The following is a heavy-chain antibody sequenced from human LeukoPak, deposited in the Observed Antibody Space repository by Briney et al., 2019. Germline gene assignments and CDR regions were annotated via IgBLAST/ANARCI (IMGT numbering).Heavy chain of an antibody. CDR1: GGSISSSSYY. V-gene: IGHV4-39*01. J-gene: IGHJ4*02. CDR3: ARQMSITMIVVVTPFDY. CDR2: IYYSGST. Sequence: SETLPLTCTVPGGSISSSSYYWGWIGQPPGKGLERIGSIYYSGSTYYNPSLKSRVTISVDTSKNQFSLKLSSVTAADTAVYYCARQMSITMIVVVTPFDYWGQGTLVTVSS. D-gene: IGHD3-22*01.